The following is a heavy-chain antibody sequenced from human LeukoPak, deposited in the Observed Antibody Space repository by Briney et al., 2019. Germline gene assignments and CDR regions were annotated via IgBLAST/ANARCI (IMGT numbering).Heavy chain of an antibody. CDR2: IYTSGST. CDR1: GGSISSYY. V-gene: IGHV4-4*07. J-gene: IGHJ3*02. Sequence: NPSQTLSLTCTVSGGSISSYYWSWIRQPAGKGLEWIGRIYTSGSTNYNPSLKSRVTMSVDTSKNQFSLKLSSVTAADTAVYYCAREGRYYDSSGTRKNDAFDIWGQGTMVTVSS. D-gene: IGHD3-22*01. CDR3: AREGRYYDSSGTRKNDAFDI.